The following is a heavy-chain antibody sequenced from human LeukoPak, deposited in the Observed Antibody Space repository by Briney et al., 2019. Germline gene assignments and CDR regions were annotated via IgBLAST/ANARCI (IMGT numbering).Heavy chain of an antibody. Sequence: SETLSLTCTVSGGSISSYYWSWIRQPPGKGLEWIGYIYYSGSTNYNPSLKSRVTISVDTSKNQFSLKLSSVTAADTAVYYCAREPLPLYSSGLDYWGQGTLVTVSS. CDR2: IYYSGST. CDR1: GGSISSYY. V-gene: IGHV4-59*01. J-gene: IGHJ4*02. D-gene: IGHD6-19*01. CDR3: AREPLPLYSSGLDY.